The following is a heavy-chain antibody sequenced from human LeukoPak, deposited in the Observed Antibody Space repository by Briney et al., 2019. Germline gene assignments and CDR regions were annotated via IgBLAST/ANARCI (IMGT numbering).Heavy chain of an antibody. V-gene: IGHV1-18*01. CDR1: GYTFTNYG. CDR2: ISIYNGNT. Sequence: GASVKVSCKASGYTFTNYGISWVRQAPGQGLEWMGWISIYNGNTDYAQKLRGRVTMTTDTSTTTAYMELRSLRSDDTAVYYCARITYDFWSGYYMPDDPRGQGTLVTVSS. CDR3: ARITYDFWSGYYMPDDP. D-gene: IGHD3-3*01. J-gene: IGHJ5*02.